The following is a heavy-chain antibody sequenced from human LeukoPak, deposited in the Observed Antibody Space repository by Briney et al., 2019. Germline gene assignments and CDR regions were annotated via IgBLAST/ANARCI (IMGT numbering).Heavy chain of an antibody. CDR1: GFTFDDHS. CDR2: INWDGTRP. CDR3: VKETFYDNSNYYQPLDL. J-gene: IGHJ4*02. V-gene: IGHV3-43*01. D-gene: IGHD2/OR15-2a*01. Sequence: PGGSLRLSCVASGFTFDDHSMNWVRHSPGKGLEWVSVINWDGTRPYYAPSVKGRFTISRDNSKNSLYLQMSNLKVEDSALYYCVKETFYDNSNYYQPLDLWGQGTLVSVSS.